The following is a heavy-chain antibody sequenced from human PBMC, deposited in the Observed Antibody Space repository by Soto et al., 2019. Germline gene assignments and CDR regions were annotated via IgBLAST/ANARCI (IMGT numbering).Heavy chain of an antibody. CDR2: IYYRGNT. CDR1: GGSINFYY. Sequence: PSETLSLTCTVSGGSINFYYWSWIRQPPGKGLEWIGSIYYRGNTNYNPSFKSRVTISVDTSKNQFSLRLNSVTAADTSVYYCARRWGRSIHYWGQGTLVTVSS. D-gene: IGHD3-3*02. V-gene: IGHV4-59*08. J-gene: IGHJ4*02. CDR3: ARRWGRSIHY.